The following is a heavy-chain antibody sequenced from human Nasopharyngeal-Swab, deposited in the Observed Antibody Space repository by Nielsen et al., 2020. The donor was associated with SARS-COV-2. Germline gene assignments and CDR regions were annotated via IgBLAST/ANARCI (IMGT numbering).Heavy chain of an antibody. CDR3: ARSDVGYCSGGSCYPLFGAFDI. CDR2: IYYSGST. J-gene: IGHJ3*02. D-gene: IGHD2-15*01. Sequence: WIRQPPGKGLEWIGYIYYSGSTNYNPSLKSRVTIPVDTSKNQFSLKLSSVTAADTAVYYCARSDVGYCSGGSCYPLFGAFDIWGQGTMVTVSS. V-gene: IGHV4-59*01.